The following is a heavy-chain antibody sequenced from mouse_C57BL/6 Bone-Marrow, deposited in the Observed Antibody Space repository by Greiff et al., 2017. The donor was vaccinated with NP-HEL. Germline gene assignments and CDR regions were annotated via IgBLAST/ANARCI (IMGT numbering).Heavy chain of an antibody. J-gene: IGHJ3*01. D-gene: IGHD4-1*01. V-gene: IGHV3-6*01. Sequence: VQLKQSGPGLVKPSQSLSLTCSVTGYSITSGYYWNWIRQFPGNKLEWMGYISYDGSNNYNPSLKNRISITRDTSKNQFFLKLNSVTTEDTATYYCARVDWAWFAYWGQGTLVTVSA. CDR1: GYSITSGYY. CDR3: ARVDWAWFAY. CDR2: ISYDGSN.